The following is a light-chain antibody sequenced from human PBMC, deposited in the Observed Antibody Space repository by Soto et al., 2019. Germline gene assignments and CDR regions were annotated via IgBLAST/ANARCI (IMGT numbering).Light chain of an antibody. V-gene: IGKV1-27*01. CDR3: QQYNIYSWT. J-gene: IGKJ1*01. Sequence: DIQLTQSPSSLSASVGDRVTITCRVSQGISSYLNWYRQKPGKVPKLLIYSAFNLQCGVPSRFSGSGSGTDFTLTISSLQPDDFATYYCQQYNIYSWTFGQGTKVEVK. CDR1: QGISSY. CDR2: SAF.